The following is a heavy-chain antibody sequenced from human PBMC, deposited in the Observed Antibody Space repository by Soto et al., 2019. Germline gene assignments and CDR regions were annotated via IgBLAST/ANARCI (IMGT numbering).Heavy chain of an antibody. Sequence: EVQLVESGGGLVLPGGSLRLSCAASGFTFSSYWMHWVRQAPGKGLVWVSRINSDGSSTNYADSVKGRFTISRDNAKNTLDLQMNSLRAEDTAVYYCARDPAWFGAFDLWGQGTLVTVSS. D-gene: IGHD3-10*01. J-gene: IGHJ5*02. CDR2: INSDGSST. V-gene: IGHV3-74*01. CDR3: ARDPAWFGAFDL. CDR1: GFTFSSYW.